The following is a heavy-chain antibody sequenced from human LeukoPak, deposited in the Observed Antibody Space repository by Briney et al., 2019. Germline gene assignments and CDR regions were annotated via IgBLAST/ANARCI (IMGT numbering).Heavy chain of an antibody. J-gene: IGHJ2*01. CDR3: ATPRSPDWYFDL. Sequence: GASVKVSCKASGGTSSSYAISWVRQAPGQGLEWMGGIIPIFGTVNYAQKFQGRVTITTDESTSTAYMELSSLRSEDTAVYYCATPRSPDWYFDLWGRGTLVTVSS. V-gene: IGHV1-69*05. CDR2: IIPIFGTV. CDR1: GGTSSSYA.